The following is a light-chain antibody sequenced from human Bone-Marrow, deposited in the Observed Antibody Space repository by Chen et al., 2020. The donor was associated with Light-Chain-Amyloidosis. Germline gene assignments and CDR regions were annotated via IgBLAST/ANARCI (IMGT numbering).Light chain of an antibody. J-gene: IGKJ1*01. CDR3: QHSHAYPTCA. V-gene: IGKV1-39*01. CDR1: QTIGTY. CDR2: SAS. Sequence: DIQMTQSPSSLYASVGDRVTISCRASQTIGTYLHWFQQNPGKAPQRVIYSASNLQSGVPSRFSGSRSGTGFPLSSSYLQPEDLATYYFQHSHAYPTCAFGQGPRVEI.